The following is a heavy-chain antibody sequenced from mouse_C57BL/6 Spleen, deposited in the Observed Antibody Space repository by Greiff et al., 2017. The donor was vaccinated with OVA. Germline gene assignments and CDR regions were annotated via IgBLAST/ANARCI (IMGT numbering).Heavy chain of an antibody. CDR3: AREWDYYGSSFDY. Sequence: LVESGPELVKPGASVKISCKASGYAFSSSWMNWVKQRPGKGLEWIGRIYPGDGDTNYNGKFKGKATLTADKSSSTAYMQLSSLTSEDSAVYFCAREWDYYGSSFDYWGQGTTLTVSS. CDR1: GYAFSSSW. V-gene: IGHV1-82*01. CDR2: IYPGDGDT. J-gene: IGHJ2*01. D-gene: IGHD1-1*01.